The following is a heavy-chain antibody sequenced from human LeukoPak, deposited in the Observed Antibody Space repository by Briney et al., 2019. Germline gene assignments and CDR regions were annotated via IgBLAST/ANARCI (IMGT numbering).Heavy chain of an antibody. CDR3: AKESLRVLPAATFDY. CDR1: GYSIRSGDY. Sequence: SETLSLTCTVSGYSIRSGDYWGWIRQPPGKGLEWIGNIYHSGSTYYNPSLKSRVIISVDTSKNHFSLKLSSVTAADTAVYYCAKESLRVLPAATFDYWGQGTLVTVSS. CDR2: IYHSGST. V-gene: IGHV4-38-2*02. D-gene: IGHD2-2*01. J-gene: IGHJ4*02.